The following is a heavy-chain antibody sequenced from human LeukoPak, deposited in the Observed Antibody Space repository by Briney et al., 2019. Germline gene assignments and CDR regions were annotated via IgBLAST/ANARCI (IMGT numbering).Heavy chain of an antibody. CDR3: VRQRPIDFYYYYMDV. J-gene: IGHJ6*03. CDR2: ISRSSSYI. D-gene: IGHD3-22*01. CDR1: GFTFSSYS. Sequence: GGSLRLSCAASGFTFSSYSMNWVRQAPGKGLEWVSSISRSSSYIYFADSVKGRFTISRDNAKNSLYLQMNSLRAEDTALYYCVRQRPIDFYYYYMDVWGKGTTVTVSS. V-gene: IGHV3-21*04.